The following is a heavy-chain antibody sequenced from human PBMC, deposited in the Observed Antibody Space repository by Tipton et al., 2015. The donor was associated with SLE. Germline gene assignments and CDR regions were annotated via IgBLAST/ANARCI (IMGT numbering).Heavy chain of an antibody. CDR2: ISGSGGST. CDR1: GFTFSNYA. V-gene: IGHV3-23*01. Sequence: SLRLSCAASGFTFSNYAMSWVRQAPGKGLEWVSAISGSGGSTYYADSVKGRFTISRDNSKNTLYLQMSSLRAEDTAVYYCARKGLLWFRELLGFDYWGQGTLVTVSS. CDR3: ARKGLLWFRELLGFDY. J-gene: IGHJ4*02. D-gene: IGHD3-10*01.